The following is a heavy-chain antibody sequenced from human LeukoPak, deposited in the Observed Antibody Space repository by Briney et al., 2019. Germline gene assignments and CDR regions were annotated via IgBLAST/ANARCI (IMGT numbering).Heavy chain of an antibody. CDR2: IYYSETT. J-gene: IGHJ2*01. V-gene: IGHV4-59*01. D-gene: IGHD3-10*01. Sequence: PSETLSLTCTVSGGSMSSYYWSWIRQPPGKGLEWIGYIYYSETTNYNPSLKSRVTISVDTSKNQFSLKLSSVTAADTAVYFCARARPYYGAGWYFDLWGRGTLVTVSS. CDR1: GGSMSSYY. CDR3: ARARPYYGAGWYFDL.